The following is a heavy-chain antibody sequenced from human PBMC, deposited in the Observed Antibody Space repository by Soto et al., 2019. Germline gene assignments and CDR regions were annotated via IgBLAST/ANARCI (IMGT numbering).Heavy chain of an antibody. CDR2: ISGSGDTT. Sequence: GESLKISCAASGFTFSNYSMSWVRQAPGKGLEWVSDISGSGDTTFYADSVRGRFTISRDNSKNTLYLQMNNLRAEDTAVYHCANGAVAGSFNYFDPWGQGTLVTVSS. V-gene: IGHV3-23*01. D-gene: IGHD6-19*01. CDR1: GFTFSNYS. CDR3: ANGAVAGSFNYFDP. J-gene: IGHJ5*02.